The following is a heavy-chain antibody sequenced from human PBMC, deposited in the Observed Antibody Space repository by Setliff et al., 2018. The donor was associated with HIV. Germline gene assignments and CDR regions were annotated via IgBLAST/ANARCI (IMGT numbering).Heavy chain of an antibody. CDR1: GDSISSGRYY. V-gene: IGHV4-61*01. J-gene: IGHJ4*02. CDR3: ARATYTTLFGVLMGGGLQY. D-gene: IGHD3-3*01. Sequence: KSSETLSLTCTVSGDSISSGRYYLTWIRQPPGKGLEWIGSVSNGGDTNYNPSLKSRVSLSLDTSKTQFSLKLTSVTAADTAVYYCARATYTTLFGVLMGGGLQYWGPGTLVTVSS. CDR2: VSNGGDT.